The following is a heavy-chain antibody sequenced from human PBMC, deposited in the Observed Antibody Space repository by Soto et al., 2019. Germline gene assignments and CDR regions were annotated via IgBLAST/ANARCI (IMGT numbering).Heavy chain of an antibody. D-gene: IGHD6-13*01. Sequence: PGGSLRLSCAASGFTFSSYGMHWVRQAPGKGLEWVAVIWYDGSNKYYADSVKGRFTISRDNSKNTLYLQMNSLRAEDTAVYYCARSGIASTIDAFDIWGQGTMVTVSS. CDR3: ARSGIASTIDAFDI. CDR1: GFTFSSYG. CDR2: IWYDGSNK. V-gene: IGHV3-33*01. J-gene: IGHJ3*02.